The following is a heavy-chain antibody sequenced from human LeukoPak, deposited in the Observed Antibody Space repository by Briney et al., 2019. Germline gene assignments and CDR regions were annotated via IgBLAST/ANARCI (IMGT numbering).Heavy chain of an antibody. CDR1: GFTFSSYW. V-gene: IGHV3-74*01. CDR3: ARRQLWLGTDY. Sequence: GGSLRLSCAASGFTFSSYWMHWVRQAPGKGLVWVSRINSDGSSTSYADSVKGRFTISRDNAKNTLYLQMNSLRAEDTAVYYCARRQLWLGTDYWGQGTLVTVSS. CDR2: INSDGSST. D-gene: IGHD5-18*01. J-gene: IGHJ4*02.